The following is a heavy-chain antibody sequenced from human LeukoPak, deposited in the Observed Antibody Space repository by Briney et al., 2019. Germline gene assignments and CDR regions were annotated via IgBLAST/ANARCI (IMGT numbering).Heavy chain of an antibody. J-gene: IGHJ4*02. CDR2: INPSSGGT. Sequence: WGSVKLSCKASGYTFTGYYMHWVRQAPGQGLEWMGWINPSSGGTNYAQKFQGRVTMTRDTSISTDYLELSSLRSDDTAVYYCARDHELVPFDYWGQGTLVTVAS. V-gene: IGHV1-2*02. D-gene: IGHD6-13*01. CDR1: GYTFTGYY. CDR3: ARDHELVPFDY.